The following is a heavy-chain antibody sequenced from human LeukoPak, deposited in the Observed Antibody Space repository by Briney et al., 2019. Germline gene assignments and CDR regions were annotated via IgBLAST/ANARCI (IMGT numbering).Heavy chain of an antibody. Sequence: ASVKVSCKASGYTFTTYAITWVRQAPGQGLEWMGWISTYNGNTNYAQKLQGRVTMTTDTSTSTAYMELRSLRSDDTAVYHCASFSPTTVTFDYWGQGTLVTVSS. CDR3: ASFSPTTVTFDY. CDR1: GYTFTTYA. V-gene: IGHV1-18*01. D-gene: IGHD1-1*01. J-gene: IGHJ4*02. CDR2: ISTYNGNT.